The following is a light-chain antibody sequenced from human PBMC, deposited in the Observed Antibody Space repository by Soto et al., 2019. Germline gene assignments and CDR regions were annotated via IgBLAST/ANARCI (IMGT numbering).Light chain of an antibody. CDR1: QSISSY. Sequence: DIQMTQSPSSLSASVGDRVTITCRASQSISSYLNWYQQKPGKAPKLLIYAASSLQSGVASRFSGSGSGTDFTLTISSLQPEDFATYYCQQSYSTPHITFGQGTRLEVK. CDR3: QQSYSTPHIT. J-gene: IGKJ5*01. V-gene: IGKV1-39*01. CDR2: AAS.